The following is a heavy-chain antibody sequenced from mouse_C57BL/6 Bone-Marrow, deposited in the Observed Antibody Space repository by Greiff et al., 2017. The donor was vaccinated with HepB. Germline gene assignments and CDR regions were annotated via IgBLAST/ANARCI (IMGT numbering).Heavy chain of an antibody. Sequence: EVQLVESGGGLVKPGGSLKLSCAASGFTFSSYAMSCVRQTPEKRLEWVATISDGGSYTYYPDNVKGRFTISRDNAKNNLYLQMSHLKSEDTAMYYCARDYYYGSTYYYAMDYWGQGTSVTVSS. V-gene: IGHV5-4*01. J-gene: IGHJ4*01. CDR2: ISDGGSYT. D-gene: IGHD1-1*01. CDR3: ARDYYYGSTYYYAMDY. CDR1: GFTFSSYA.